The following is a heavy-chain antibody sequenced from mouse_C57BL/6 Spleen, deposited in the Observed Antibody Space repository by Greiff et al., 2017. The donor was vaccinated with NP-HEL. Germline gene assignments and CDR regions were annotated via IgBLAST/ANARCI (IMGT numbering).Heavy chain of an antibody. Sequence: EVQGVESGGGLVQPGGSMKLSCVASGFTFSNYWMNWVRQSPEKGLEWVAQIRLKSDNYATHYAESVKGRFTISRDDSKSSVYLQMNNLRAEDTGIYYCTQKHYDGLYAMDYWGQGTSVTVSS. CDR2: IRLKSDNYAT. CDR1: GFTFSNYW. V-gene: IGHV6-3*01. CDR3: TQKHYDGLYAMDY. D-gene: IGHD2-3*01. J-gene: IGHJ4*01.